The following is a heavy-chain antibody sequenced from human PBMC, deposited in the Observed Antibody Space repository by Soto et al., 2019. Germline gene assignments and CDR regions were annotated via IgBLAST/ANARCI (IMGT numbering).Heavy chain of an antibody. V-gene: IGHV3-30*18. Sequence: GGSLRLSXVASGFTFKSYGMHWVRQAPGKGLEWVAVISYNGNITNYADSVKGRFSISRDNSKSSVFLQMDSLRVDDTAVYYCAKGWVYDTLTGPDYWGQGTLVTVSS. CDR1: GFTFKSYG. D-gene: IGHD3-9*01. CDR3: AKGWVYDTLTGPDY. J-gene: IGHJ4*02. CDR2: ISYNGNIT.